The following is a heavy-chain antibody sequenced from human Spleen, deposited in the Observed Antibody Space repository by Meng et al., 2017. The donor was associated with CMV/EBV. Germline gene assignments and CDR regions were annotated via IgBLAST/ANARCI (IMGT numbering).Heavy chain of an antibody. J-gene: IGHJ5*02. CDR3: ARDVGAATGRGDWFDP. D-gene: IGHD6-13*01. CDR1: RTTLRKHW. CDR2: IYSGGST. Sequence: GESLKISCAACRTTLRKHWMTRVRQAPGKGLEWVSVIYSGGSTYYAGSVKGRFTISRDDSKNTVYLQMNSLRAEDTAMYYCARDVGAATGRGDWFDPWGQGILVTVSS. V-gene: IGHV3-53*01.